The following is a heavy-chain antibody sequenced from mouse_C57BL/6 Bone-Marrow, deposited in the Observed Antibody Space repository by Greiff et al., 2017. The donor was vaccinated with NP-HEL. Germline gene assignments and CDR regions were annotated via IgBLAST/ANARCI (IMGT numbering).Heavy chain of an antibody. CDR1: GFSLTSYG. V-gene: IGHV2-9*01. CDR2: IWGGGST. Sequence: VKLVESGPGLVAPSPSLSITCTVSGFSLTSYGVDWVRQPPGQGLEWLGVIWGGGSTNYNSALMSRLSISKDNAKSQVLLKMNSLQTDDTAMYYCAKRGITAQATAYWGQGTLVTVSA. CDR3: AKRGITAQATAY. J-gene: IGHJ3*01. D-gene: IGHD3-2*02.